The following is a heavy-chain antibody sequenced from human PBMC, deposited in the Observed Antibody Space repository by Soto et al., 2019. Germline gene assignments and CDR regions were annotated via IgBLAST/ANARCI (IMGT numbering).Heavy chain of an antibody. J-gene: IGHJ4*02. CDR3: ARGYFDWLFGFDY. V-gene: IGHV3-53*01. CDR2: IYSGGST. D-gene: IGHD3-9*01. Sequence: PGGSLRLSCAASGFTVSSNYMSWVRQAPGKGLEWVSVIYSGGSTYYADSVKGRFTISRDNSKNTLYLQMNSLRAEDTAVYYCARGYFDWLFGFDYWGQGTLVTVSS. CDR1: GFTVSSNY.